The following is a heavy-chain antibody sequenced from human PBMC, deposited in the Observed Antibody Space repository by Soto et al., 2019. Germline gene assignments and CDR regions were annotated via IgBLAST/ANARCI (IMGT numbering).Heavy chain of an antibody. J-gene: IGHJ5*02. D-gene: IGHD2-2*01. CDR3: ARDDCSSTSCLNWFDP. CDR1: GFTFSTYS. Sequence: GGSLRLSCAASGFTFSTYSMNWVRQAPGKGLEWVSYISSSSSTIFYTDSVKGRFTVSRDNAKNSLYLQMSSLRAEDTAVYYCARDDCSSTSCLNWFDPWGQGTLVTV. V-gene: IGHV3-48*01. CDR2: ISSSSSTI.